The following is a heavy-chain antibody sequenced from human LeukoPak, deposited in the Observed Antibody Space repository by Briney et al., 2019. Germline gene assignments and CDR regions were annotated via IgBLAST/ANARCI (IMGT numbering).Heavy chain of an antibody. D-gene: IGHD6-13*01. CDR2: ISAYNGNT. CDR3: ARVGRVYSSSWNAFDI. V-gene: IGHV1-18*01. J-gene: IGHJ3*02. Sequence: ASVTVSFKASGYTFTSYGISWVRQAPGQGLEWMGWISAYNGNTNYSQKLQGRVTMTTDTSTSTAYMELRSLRSDDTAVYYCARVGRVYSSSWNAFDIWGQGTMVTVSS. CDR1: GYTFTSYG.